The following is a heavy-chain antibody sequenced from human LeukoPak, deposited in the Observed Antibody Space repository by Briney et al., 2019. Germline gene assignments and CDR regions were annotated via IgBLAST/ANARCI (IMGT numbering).Heavy chain of an antibody. D-gene: IGHD6-19*01. J-gene: IGHJ4*02. CDR3: GRQGYTSGWYPFDY. V-gene: IGHV4-4*02. Sequence: PSETLSLTCAVSGGSISSSNWWSWVRQPPGKGLEWIGEIYHSGSTNYNPSLKSRVTISVDKSKNQFSLKLNSVTAADTAVYYCGRQGYTSGWYPFDYWGLGTLVTVSS. CDR1: GGSISSSNW. CDR2: IYHSGST.